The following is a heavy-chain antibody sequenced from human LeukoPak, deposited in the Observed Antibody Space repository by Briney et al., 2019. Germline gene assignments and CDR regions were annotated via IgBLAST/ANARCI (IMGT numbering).Heavy chain of an antibody. Sequence: SETLSLTCTVSGCSISSGSYYWSWIRQPAGKGLEWIGRIYTSGSTNYNPSLKSRVTISVDTSKNQFSLKLSSVTAADTAVYYCARHRNDVASCPSYWGQGTLVTVSS. D-gene: IGHD2-2*01. J-gene: IGHJ4*02. V-gene: IGHV4-61*02. CDR2: IYTSGST. CDR1: GCSISSGSYY. CDR3: ARHRNDVASCPSY.